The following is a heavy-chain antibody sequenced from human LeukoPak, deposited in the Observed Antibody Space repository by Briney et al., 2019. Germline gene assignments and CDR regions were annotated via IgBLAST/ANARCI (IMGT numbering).Heavy chain of an antibody. CDR2: INWNGGST. CDR3: ARAGSEGPPYYFDY. Sequence: GGALRLSCAASGFTFDDYGMSWVRQAPGKGLEWVSGINWNGGSTGYADSVKGRFTISRDNAKNSLYLQMNSLRAEDTALYYCARAGSEGPPYYFDYWGQGTLVTVSS. D-gene: IGHD3-10*01. CDR1: GFTFDDYG. V-gene: IGHV3-20*04. J-gene: IGHJ4*02.